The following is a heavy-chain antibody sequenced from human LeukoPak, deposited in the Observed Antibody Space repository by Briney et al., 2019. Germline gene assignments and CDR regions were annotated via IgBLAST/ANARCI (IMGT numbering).Heavy chain of an antibody. D-gene: IGHD3-22*01. CDR2: IIPIFGTA. CDR1: GGTFSSYA. CDR3: ARDVFTMIVVVTRSSWFDP. V-gene: IGHV1-69*05. Sequence: SVKVSCKASGGTFSSYAISWVLQAPGQGLEWMGGIIPIFGTANYAQKFQGRVTITTDESTSTAYMELSSLRSEDTAVYYCARDVFTMIVVVTRSSWFDPWGQGTLVTVSS. J-gene: IGHJ5*02.